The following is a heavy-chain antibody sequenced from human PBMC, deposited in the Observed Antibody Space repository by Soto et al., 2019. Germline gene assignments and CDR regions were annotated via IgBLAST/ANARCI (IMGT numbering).Heavy chain of an antibody. V-gene: IGHV3-43*01. J-gene: IGHJ4*02. CDR3: AKDDTGTIDS. CDR1: GFTFHDYF. D-gene: IGHD1-1*01. Sequence: GGSLRLSCAASGFTFHDYFMHWVRQAPGKGLEWVSLIRGDSGDSYYADSVKGRFTISRDNSKNSLYLQMNSLRTEDTALYYCAKDDTGTIDSWGQGTLVTVSS. CDR2: IRGDSGDS.